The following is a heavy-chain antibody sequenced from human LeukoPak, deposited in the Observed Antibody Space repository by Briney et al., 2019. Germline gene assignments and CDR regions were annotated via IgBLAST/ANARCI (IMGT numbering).Heavy chain of an antibody. Sequence: ASVKVSCKASGYTFTSYDINWVRQATGQGLEWMGWMDPYNGNTGYAQKFEGRVIMTRDTSISTAYLELSSLTSEDTAVYYCARAAVNLQPNHYYYMDVWGKGTTVTVSS. CDR2: MDPYNGNT. V-gene: IGHV1-8*01. CDR1: GYTFTSYD. J-gene: IGHJ6*03. D-gene: IGHD6-13*01. CDR3: ARAAVNLQPNHYYYMDV.